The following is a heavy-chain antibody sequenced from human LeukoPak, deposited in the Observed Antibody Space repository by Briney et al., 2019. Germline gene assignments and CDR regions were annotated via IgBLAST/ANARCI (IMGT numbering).Heavy chain of an antibody. J-gene: IGHJ4*02. CDR2: ISSSSSTI. V-gene: IGHV3-48*01. CDR1: GFTFSSYS. Sequence: PGGSLRLSCAASGFTFSSYSMNWVRQAPGKGLEWVSYISSSSSTIYYADSVKGRFTISRDNSKNTLDLQMNSLRAEDTAVYYCAISPSVAPLAFDYWGQGTVVTVSS. CDR3: AISPSVAPLAFDY. D-gene: IGHD5-12*01.